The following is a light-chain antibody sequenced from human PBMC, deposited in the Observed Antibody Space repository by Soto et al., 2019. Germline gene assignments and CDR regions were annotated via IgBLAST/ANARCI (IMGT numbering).Light chain of an antibody. CDR1: ESVRSSY. V-gene: IGKV3-20*01. CDR3: QQYGSSPAT. Sequence: EIVLTQSLGTLSLSPGERATLSCRASESVRSSYLAWYQQKPGQAPRLLIYGASTRATGIPDRFTGSGSGTDFTLSVSRLEPEDFAVYFCQQYGSSPATFGQGTKVDIK. CDR2: GAS. J-gene: IGKJ1*01.